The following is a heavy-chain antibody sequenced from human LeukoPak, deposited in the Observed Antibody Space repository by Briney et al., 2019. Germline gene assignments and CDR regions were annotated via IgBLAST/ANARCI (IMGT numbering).Heavy chain of an antibody. Sequence: ASVKVSCKASGYTFTNYGINWVRQAPGQGLEWMGWISAYNGNTNYAQKLQGRVTMTTDTSTRTAYMELRSLRPDDTAVYYCARDRWRDSTSSFDYWGQGTLVTVSS. D-gene: IGHD6-6*01. CDR3: ARDRWRDSTSSFDY. J-gene: IGHJ4*02. CDR2: ISAYNGNT. CDR1: GYTFTNYG. V-gene: IGHV1-18*01.